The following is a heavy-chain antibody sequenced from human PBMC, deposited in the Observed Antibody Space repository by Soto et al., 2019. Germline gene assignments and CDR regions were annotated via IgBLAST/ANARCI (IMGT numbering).Heavy chain of an antibody. D-gene: IGHD3-22*01. J-gene: IGHJ3*02. CDR2: IYYSGST. Sequence: SETLSLTCTVSGGSISSSSYYWGWIRQPPGKGLEWIGSIYYSGSTYYNPSLKSRVTISVDTSKNQFSLRLSSVTAADTAVYYCARTYYYDSSGFRYTFDIWSQGTMVTVSS. CDR1: GGSISSSSYY. CDR3: ARTYYYDSSGFRYTFDI. V-gene: IGHV4-39*01.